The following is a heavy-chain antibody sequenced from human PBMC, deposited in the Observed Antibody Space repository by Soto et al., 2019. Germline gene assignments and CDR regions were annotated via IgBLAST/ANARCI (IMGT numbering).Heavy chain of an antibody. CDR2: INHSGST. J-gene: IGHJ5*02. D-gene: IGHD6-13*01. Sequence: SETLSLTCAVYGGSFSGYYWSWIRQPPGKGLEWIGEINHSGSTNYNPSLKSRVTISVDTSKNQFSLKLSSVTAADTAVYYCARAFLLNSSSWWGWFDPWGQGTLVTVSS. CDR1: GGSFSGYY. V-gene: IGHV4-34*01. CDR3: ARAFLLNSSSWWGWFDP.